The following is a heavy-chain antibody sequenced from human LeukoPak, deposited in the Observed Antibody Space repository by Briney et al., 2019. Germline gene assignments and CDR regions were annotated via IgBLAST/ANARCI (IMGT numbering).Heavy chain of an antibody. Sequence: GGSLRLPCAASGFTFSSYGMHWVRQAPGKGLEWVAVISYDGSNKYYADSVKGRFTIPRDNSKNTLYLQMNSLRAEDTAVYYCAKAGRINKYYYDSSGYYFDYWGQGTLVTVSS. V-gene: IGHV3-30*18. CDR2: ISYDGSNK. CDR1: GFTFSSYG. D-gene: IGHD3-22*01. CDR3: AKAGRINKYYYDSSGYYFDY. J-gene: IGHJ4*02.